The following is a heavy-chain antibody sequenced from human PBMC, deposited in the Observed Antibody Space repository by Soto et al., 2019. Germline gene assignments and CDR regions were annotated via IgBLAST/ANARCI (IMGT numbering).Heavy chain of an antibody. D-gene: IGHD1-26*01. J-gene: IGHJ4*02. V-gene: IGHV1-3*01. CDR1: GYTFTSYA. CDR3: VRDDVGVGIDY. Sequence: GASVKVSCKASGYTFTSYAMHWVRQAPGQRLEWMGWINAGNGNTKYSQKFQGRVTITRDTSASTAYMELSSLRSEDTAVYYCVRDDVGVGIDYWGLGTLVTVSS. CDR2: INAGNGNT.